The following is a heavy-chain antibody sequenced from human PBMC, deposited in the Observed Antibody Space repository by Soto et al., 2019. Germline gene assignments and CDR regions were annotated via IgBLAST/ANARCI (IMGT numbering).Heavy chain of an antibody. CDR3: ARHYYGSGSYYLDAFDI. D-gene: IGHD3-10*01. V-gene: IGHV5-10-1*01. J-gene: IGHJ3*02. CDR1: GYSFTSYW. Sequence: GESLKISCKGSGYSFTSYWISWVRQMPGKGLEWMGRIDPSDSYTNYSPSFQGHVTISADKSISTAYLQWSSLKASDTAMYYCARHYYGSGSYYLDAFDIWGQGTMVTVSS. CDR2: IDPSDSYT.